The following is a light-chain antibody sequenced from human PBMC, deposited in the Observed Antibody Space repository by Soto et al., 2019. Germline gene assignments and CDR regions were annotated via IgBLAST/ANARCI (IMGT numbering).Light chain of an antibody. V-gene: IGLV2-11*01. CDR1: SSDIGGYNY. Sequence: QSALTQPASVSGSPGQSITISCAGTSSDIGGYNYVSWYQQHPGKAPKVMIYDVNKRPSGVPDRFSGSKSGNTASLTISGLQADDEADYFCCSFAGRYTLGFGGGTKLTVL. J-gene: IGLJ3*02. CDR2: DVN. CDR3: CSFAGRYTLG.